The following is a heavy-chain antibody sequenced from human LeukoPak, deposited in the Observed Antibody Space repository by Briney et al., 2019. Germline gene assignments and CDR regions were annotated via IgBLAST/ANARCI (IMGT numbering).Heavy chain of an antibody. Sequence: GGSLRLSCAASGFTFSSYGMHWVRQAPGKGLEWVAFIRYDGSNKYYADSVKGRFTISRDNSKNTLYLQMNSLRTEDTAVYYCAKSLNGWLRPSDYWGQGTLVTVSS. CDR2: IRYDGSNK. V-gene: IGHV3-30*02. CDR3: AKSLNGWLRPSDY. D-gene: IGHD5-12*01. CDR1: GFTFSSYG. J-gene: IGHJ4*02.